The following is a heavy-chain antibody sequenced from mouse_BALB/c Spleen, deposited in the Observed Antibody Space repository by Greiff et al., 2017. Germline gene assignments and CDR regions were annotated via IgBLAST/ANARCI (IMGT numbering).Heavy chain of an antibody. Sequence: EVQLVESGGGLVKPGGSLKLSCAASGFAFSSYDMSWVRQTPEKRLEWVAYISSGGGSTYYPDTVKGRFTISRDNAKNTLYLQMSSLKSEDTAMYYCARHENYYGFAYWGQGTLVTVSA. CDR3: ARHENYYGFAY. V-gene: IGHV5-12-1*01. D-gene: IGHD1-1*01. CDR1: GFAFSSYD. J-gene: IGHJ3*01. CDR2: ISSGGGST.